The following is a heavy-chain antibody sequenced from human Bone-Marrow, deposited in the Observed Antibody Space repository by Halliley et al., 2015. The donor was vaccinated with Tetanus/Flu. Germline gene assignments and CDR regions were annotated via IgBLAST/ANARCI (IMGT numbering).Heavy chain of an antibody. Sequence: QVQLVQSGAEVKKPGASVKVSCKASGYTFTTYPIHWVRQAPGQRLEWLGWINGYSQEFQGRVIISSDTSATTSYMELSSLRSEDPAVYYCARRDCAMGGSCSLGDYWGQGTLVTVSS. V-gene: IGHV1-3*01. CDR2: ING. J-gene: IGHJ4*02. CDR1: GYTFTTYP. CDR3: ARRDCAMGGSCSLGDY. D-gene: IGHD2-15*01.